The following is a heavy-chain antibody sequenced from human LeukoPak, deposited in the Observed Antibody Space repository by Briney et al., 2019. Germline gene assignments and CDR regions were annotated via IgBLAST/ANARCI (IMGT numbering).Heavy chain of an antibody. CDR2: IYYSGST. D-gene: IGHD5-18*01. CDR1: GGSISSYY. V-gene: IGHV4-59*12. CDR3: ARDGSGYSYGSSWFDP. J-gene: IGHJ5*02. Sequence: SETLSLTCTVSGGSISSYYWSWIRQPPGKGLGWIGYIYYSGSTNYNPSLKSRVTISVDRSKNQFSLKLSSVTAADTAVYYCARDGSGYSYGSSWFDPWGQGTLVTVSS.